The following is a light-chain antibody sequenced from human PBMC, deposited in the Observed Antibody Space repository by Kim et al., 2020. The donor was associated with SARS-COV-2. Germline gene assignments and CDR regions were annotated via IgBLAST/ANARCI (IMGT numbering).Light chain of an antibody. Sequence: SPGERATLSCRASRSGSNSYLAWYQQKAGQDPRLLIYGASSRATGIPDRFSGSGSGTDFTLTISRLEPEDFAVYYCQQYSSSPRTFGQGTKVDIK. CDR3: QQYSSSPRT. J-gene: IGKJ1*01. CDR1: RSGSNSY. CDR2: GAS. V-gene: IGKV3-20*01.